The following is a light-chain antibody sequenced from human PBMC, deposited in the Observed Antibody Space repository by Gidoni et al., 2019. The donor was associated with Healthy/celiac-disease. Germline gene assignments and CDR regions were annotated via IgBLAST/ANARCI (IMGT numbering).Light chain of an antibody. CDR1: SPNIGSNN. CDR3: AAWDDSLNAWV. Sequence: QSVLPYPPSASGPPWHRVTIPCSGSSPNIGSNNVNWYQQLPGTAPKLLIYTNNQRPSGVPDRFSGSKSGTSASLAISGPQSEDEADYYCAAWDDSLNAWVFGGGTKLTVL. CDR2: TNN. V-gene: IGLV1-44*01. J-gene: IGLJ3*02.